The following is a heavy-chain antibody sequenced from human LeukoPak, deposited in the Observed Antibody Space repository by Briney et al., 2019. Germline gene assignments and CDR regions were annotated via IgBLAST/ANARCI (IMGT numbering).Heavy chain of an antibody. CDR3: ARFSIVGAFDF. V-gene: IGHV3-66*01. Sequence: GGSLRLSCVASGLTLSSNYMSWVRQAPEKGLEWVSVIYSGGNTDYADSVKGRFTFSRDNFKNTLYLQMNSLRAEDTAVYYCARFSIVGAFDFWGRGTMVTVSS. D-gene: IGHD2-15*01. CDR1: GLTLSSNY. CDR2: IYSGGNT. J-gene: IGHJ3*01.